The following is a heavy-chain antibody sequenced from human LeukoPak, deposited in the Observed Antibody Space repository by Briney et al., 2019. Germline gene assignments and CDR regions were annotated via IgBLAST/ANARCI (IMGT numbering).Heavy chain of an antibody. D-gene: IGHD3-16*01. Sequence: SETLSLTCAVYGGSFSGYYWSWIRQPPGKGPEWIGEINHSGSTNYNPSLKSRVTISVDTSKNQFSLKLSSVTAADTAVYYCARGVRRLGALGFDYWGQGTLVTVSS. CDR2: INHSGST. J-gene: IGHJ4*02. CDR3: ARGVRRLGALGFDY. CDR1: GGSFSGYY. V-gene: IGHV4-34*01.